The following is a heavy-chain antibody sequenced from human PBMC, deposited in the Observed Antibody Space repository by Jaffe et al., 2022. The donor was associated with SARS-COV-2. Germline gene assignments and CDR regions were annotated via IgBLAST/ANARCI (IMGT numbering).Heavy chain of an antibody. Sequence: EVQLVESGGGLVKPGGSLRLSCAASGFTFSNAWMSWVRQAPGKGLEWVGRIKSKTDGGTTDYAAPVKGRFTISRDDSKNTLYLQMNSLKTEDTAVYYCTTWYYYDSSGYGRPFDYWGQGTLVTVSS. CDR3: TTWYYYDSSGYGRPFDY. J-gene: IGHJ4*02. CDR2: IKSKTDGGTT. V-gene: IGHV3-15*01. D-gene: IGHD3-22*01. CDR1: GFTFSNAW.